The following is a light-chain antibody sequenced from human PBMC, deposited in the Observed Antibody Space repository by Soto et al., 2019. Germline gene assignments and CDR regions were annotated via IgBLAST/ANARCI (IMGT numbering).Light chain of an antibody. J-gene: IGLJ3*02. V-gene: IGLV1-51*01. CDR2: DDT. Sequence: QSVLTQPPSVSAAPGQGVTMSCSGTSSNIGRNFVAWYQQLPGTAPKLLIYDDTKRPYGIPARFSASKSGTSATLAITGLQAGDEADYYCGTWDSSLSVLVFGGGTQLTVL. CDR3: GTWDSSLSVLV. CDR1: SSNIGRNF.